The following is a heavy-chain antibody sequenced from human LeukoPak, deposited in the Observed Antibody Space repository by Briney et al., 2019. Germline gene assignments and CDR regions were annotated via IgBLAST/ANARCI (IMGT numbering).Heavy chain of an antibody. CDR1: GFSVSGYW. CDR2: IKEDGSEK. V-gene: IGHV3-7*03. Sequence: PGGSLRLSCGASGFSVSGYWMSWVRQAPGKGLEWVANIKEDGSEKYYVDSVWGRFTISRDNTKNSLYLQMNSLRAEDTAVYYCAKDPLEQLSTIYFQNWGQGTLVTVSS. CDR3: AKDPLEQLSTIYFQN. D-gene: IGHD6-6*01. J-gene: IGHJ1*01.